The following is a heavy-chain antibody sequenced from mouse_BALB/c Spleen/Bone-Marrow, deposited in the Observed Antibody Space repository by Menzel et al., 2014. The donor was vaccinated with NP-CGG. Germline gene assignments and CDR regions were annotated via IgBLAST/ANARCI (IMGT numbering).Heavy chain of an antibody. CDR3: ARGYGYDVYWYFDV. D-gene: IGHD2-2*01. V-gene: IGHV1S33*01. Sequence: LQQXGPELVKPGALVKISCKASGYTFTSYDINWVKQRPGQGLEWIGWIYPGDGSTKYNEKFKGKATLTADKSSSTAYMQLSSLTSENSAVYFCARGYGYDVYWYFDVWGAGTTVXVSS. J-gene: IGHJ1*01. CDR1: GYTFTSYD. CDR2: IYPGDGST.